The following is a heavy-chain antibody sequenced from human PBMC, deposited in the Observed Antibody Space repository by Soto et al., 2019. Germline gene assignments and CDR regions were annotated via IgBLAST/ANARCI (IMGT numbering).Heavy chain of an antibody. CDR3: ARDWESTVSTWSFGAF. V-gene: IGHV1-69*08. D-gene: IGHD3-10*01. CDR1: GGTFSPYT. CDR2: IIPFLGVT. J-gene: IGHJ4*02. Sequence: QVQLVQSGAEVKKPGSSVKVSCKASGGTFSPYTINWVRHAPGPGLEWMGRIIPFLGVTNYAQKFQARVTITADKSTTTAYMELSGLRFEDTAVYYCARDWESTVSTWSFGAFWGRGTLVTVSS.